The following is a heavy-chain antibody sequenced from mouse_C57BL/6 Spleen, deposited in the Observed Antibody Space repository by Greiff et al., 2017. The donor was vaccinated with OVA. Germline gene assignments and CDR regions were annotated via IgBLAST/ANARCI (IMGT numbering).Heavy chain of an antibody. V-gene: IGHV1-82*01. CDR2: IYPGDGDT. Sequence: QVQLQQSGPELVKPGASVKISCKASGYAFSSSWMNWVKQRPGKGLEWIGRIYPGDGDTNYNGKFKGKATLTADKSSSTAYMQLSSLTSEDSAVYFCARAGGGYDYDAWFAYWGQGTLVTVSA. D-gene: IGHD2-4*01. CDR3: ARAGGGYDYDAWFAY. J-gene: IGHJ3*01. CDR1: GYAFSSSW.